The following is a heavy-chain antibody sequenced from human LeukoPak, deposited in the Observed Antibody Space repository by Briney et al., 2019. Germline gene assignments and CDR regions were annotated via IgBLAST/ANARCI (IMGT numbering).Heavy chain of an antibody. D-gene: IGHD2-15*01. CDR3: AKGSHPSGYFDY. V-gene: IGHV3-30*18. J-gene: IGHJ4*02. CDR1: GFTFSSYG. CDR2: ISYDGSNK. Sequence: GGSLRLSCAASGFTFSSYGMHWVRQAPGKGLEWVAVISYDGSNKCYADSVKGRFTISRDNSKNTLYLQMNSLRAEDTAVYYCAKGSHPSGYFDYWGQGTLVTVSS.